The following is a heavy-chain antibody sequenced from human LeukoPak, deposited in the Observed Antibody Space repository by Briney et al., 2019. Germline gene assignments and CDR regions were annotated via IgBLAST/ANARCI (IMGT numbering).Heavy chain of an antibody. V-gene: IGHV1-2*02. CDR3: ARELYMITFEGSYSY. D-gene: IGHD3-16*01. CDR2: INPNSGGT. J-gene: IGHJ4*02. Sequence: ASVKVSCKASGYTFTGYYMHWVRQAPGQGLEWMGWINPNSGGTNYAQKFQGRVTMTRDTSISTAYMELSRLRSDDTAVYYCARELYMITFEGSYSYWGQGTLVTVSS. CDR1: GYTFTGYY.